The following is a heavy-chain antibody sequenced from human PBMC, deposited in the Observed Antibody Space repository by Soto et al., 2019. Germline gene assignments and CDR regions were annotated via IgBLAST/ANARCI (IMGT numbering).Heavy chain of an antibody. CDR2: IIPIFGTA. D-gene: IGHD3-16*01. V-gene: IGHV1-69*13. Sequence: SVKVSCKASGGTFSSYAISWVRQAPGQGLEWMGGIIPIFGTANYAQKFQGRVTITADESTSTAYMELSSLRSEDTAVYYCARTGLWQDYYYYYGMDVWGQGTTVTAP. CDR3: ARTGLWQDYYYYYGMDV. CDR1: GGTFSSYA. J-gene: IGHJ6*02.